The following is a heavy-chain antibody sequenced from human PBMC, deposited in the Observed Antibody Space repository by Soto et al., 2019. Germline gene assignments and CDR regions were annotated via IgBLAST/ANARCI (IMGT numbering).Heavy chain of an antibody. Sequence: SETLSLTCTVSGGSISSGGYYWSWIRQHPGKGLEWIGYIYYSGSTYYNPSLKSRVTISVDTSKNQFSLKLSSVTAADTAVYYCARSQEYYDSSGYYYWGQGTLVTSPQ. CDR1: GGSISSGGYY. CDR2: IYYSGST. J-gene: IGHJ4*02. D-gene: IGHD3-22*01. CDR3: ARSQEYYDSSGYYY. V-gene: IGHV4-31*03.